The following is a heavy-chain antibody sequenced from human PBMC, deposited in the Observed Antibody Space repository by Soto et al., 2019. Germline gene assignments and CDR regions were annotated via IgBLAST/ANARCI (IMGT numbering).Heavy chain of an antibody. Sequence: SETLSLTCTVSGDSISRGGYYLHWLRQHPRKGLEWIGYIYHSGSTIYNPSLKSRVTISVDTSKNRLSLELSNVTAADTAVYYCARDGAGAYGLGWFDPWGQGILVTVSS. CDR3: ARDGAGAYGLGWFDP. D-gene: IGHD2-21*01. CDR1: GDSISRGGYY. V-gene: IGHV4-31*03. J-gene: IGHJ5*02. CDR2: IYHSGST.